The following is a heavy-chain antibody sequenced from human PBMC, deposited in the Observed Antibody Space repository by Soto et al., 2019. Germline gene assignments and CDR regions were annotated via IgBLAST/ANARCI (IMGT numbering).Heavy chain of an antibody. V-gene: IGHV3-33*01. CDR3: ARDANYYAMDV. J-gene: IGHJ6*02. CDR1: GFIFSRYG. CDR2: LWSDGSNK. Sequence: QVQLVESGGGVVQPGRSLRLSCAASGFIFSRYGMRWVRQAPGKGLEWVSVLWSDGSNKYYADSVKGRFTISRDNSKNTLYLQMNNLRAEDTAVYHCARDANYYAMDVWGQGTTVIVSS. D-gene: IGHD2-15*01.